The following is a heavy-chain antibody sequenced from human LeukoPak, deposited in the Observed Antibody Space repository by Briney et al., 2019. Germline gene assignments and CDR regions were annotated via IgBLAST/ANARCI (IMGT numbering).Heavy chain of an antibody. V-gene: IGHV3-7*01. CDR3: AKVPRDSDCY. Sequence: GGSLRLSCAVSGGTFSAYWMAWVRQSPGKGLEWVAEINEDGSVKYYVDSMKGRFTISRDNAKNSLYLQMNSLGAEDTAVYYCAKVPRDSDCYWGQGTLVSVSS. CDR2: INEDGSVK. J-gene: IGHJ4*02. D-gene: IGHD2-21*02. CDR1: GGTFSAYW.